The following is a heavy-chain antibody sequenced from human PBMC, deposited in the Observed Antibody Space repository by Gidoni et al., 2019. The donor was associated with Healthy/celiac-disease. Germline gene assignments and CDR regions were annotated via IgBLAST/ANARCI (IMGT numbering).Heavy chain of an antibody. CDR3: ARVAQDSSGYYDTWFDP. V-gene: IGHV1-2*04. CDR1: GSTFTGYF. Sequence: QVQLVQSGAEVKKPGASVKVSCKASGSTFTGYFMHWVRQAPGQGLEWMGWINPNSGGTNYAQKFQGWVTRTRDTSISTAYMELSRLRSDDTAVYYCARVAQDSSGYYDTWFDPWGQGTLVTVSS. D-gene: IGHD3-22*01. J-gene: IGHJ5*02. CDR2: INPNSGGT.